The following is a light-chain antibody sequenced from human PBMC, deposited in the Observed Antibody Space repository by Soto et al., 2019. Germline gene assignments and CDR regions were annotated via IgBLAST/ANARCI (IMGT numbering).Light chain of an antibody. CDR1: SSDVGGYNY. V-gene: IGLV2-14*03. CDR2: DVS. J-gene: IGLJ1*01. Sequence: QSVLTQPASVSGSPGQSITISCTGTSSDVGGYNYVSWYQHHPGKAPKLMIFDVSNRPSGVSNRFSGSKSGNTASLTISVLQAEDEADYYCSSYTASSTYGFGTGTKVTVL. CDR3: SSYTASSTYG.